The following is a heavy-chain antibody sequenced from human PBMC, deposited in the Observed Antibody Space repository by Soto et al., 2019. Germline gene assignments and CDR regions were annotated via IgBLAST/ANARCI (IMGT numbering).Heavy chain of an antibody. J-gene: IGHJ6*03. CDR1: GASFSGDD. CDR3: ARVRGGYDYRGGHYYHLAV. D-gene: IGHD5-12*01. V-gene: IGHV4-34*01. Sequence: SEDLSLTRAGYGASFSGDDWSGIRQPPGKGLEWIGEINHSGSTNYNPSLKSRVTISVDTSKNQFSLKLSSVTAADTAVYYCARVRGGYDYRGGHYYHLAVWAKGTTVPGSS. CDR2: INHSGST.